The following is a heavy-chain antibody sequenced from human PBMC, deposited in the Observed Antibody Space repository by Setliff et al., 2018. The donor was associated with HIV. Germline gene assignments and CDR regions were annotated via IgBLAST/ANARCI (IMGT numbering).Heavy chain of an antibody. V-gene: IGHV1-18*01. J-gene: IGHJ5*02. CDR3: ARARLQGIVTAVGPRDNCLDL. CDR1: GYSFINYG. Sequence: ASVKVSCKASGYSFINYGISWVRQAPGQGLEWMGWISAYNGNTDYAPRLLGRVTMTTDTSTSTAYMELRSLSSDDTAVYYCARARLQGIVTAVGPRDNCLDLWGQGTQVTVS. D-gene: IGHD1-26*01. CDR2: ISAYNGNT.